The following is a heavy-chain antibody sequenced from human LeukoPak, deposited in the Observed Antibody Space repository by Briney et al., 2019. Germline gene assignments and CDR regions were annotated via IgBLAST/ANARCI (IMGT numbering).Heavy chain of an antibody. CDR2: IIPIFGTA. CDR3: GLAYCGGDCYSGTQGAFDI. CDR1: GGTFSSYA. D-gene: IGHD2-21*02. J-gene: IGHJ3*02. Sequence: ASVKVSCKASGGTFSSYAISWVRQAPGQGLERMGGIIPIFGTANYAQKFQGRVTITTDESTSTAYMELSSLRSEDTAVYYCGLAYCGGDCYSGTQGAFDIWGQGTMVTVSS. V-gene: IGHV1-69*05.